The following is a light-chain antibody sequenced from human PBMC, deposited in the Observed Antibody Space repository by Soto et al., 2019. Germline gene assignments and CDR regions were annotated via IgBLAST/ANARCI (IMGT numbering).Light chain of an antibody. CDR1: QSVSSY. Sequence: EIVLTQSPATLSLSPGERATLSCRASQSVSSYLAWYQQKPGQAPRLLIYDASNRATGIPARFSGSGSGTDFTLTFSSLEPEDFAVYYCQQRSNWPTFGQGTRLEIK. J-gene: IGKJ5*01. CDR3: QQRSNWPT. CDR2: DAS. V-gene: IGKV3-11*01.